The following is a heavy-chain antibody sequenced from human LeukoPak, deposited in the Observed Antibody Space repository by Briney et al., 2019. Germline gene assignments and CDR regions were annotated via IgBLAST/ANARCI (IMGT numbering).Heavy chain of an antibody. D-gene: IGHD3-22*01. J-gene: IGHJ5*02. CDR1: GGSISSSSYY. Sequence: PSETLSLTCTVSGGSISSSSYYWGWIRQPPGKGLEWIGSIYYSGSTYYNPSLKSRVTISVDTSKNQFSLKLSSVTAADTAVYYCARDIPYYYDSSGYYNWFDPWGQGTLVTVSS. CDR3: ARDIPYYYDSSGYYNWFDP. CDR2: IYYSGST. V-gene: IGHV4-39*07.